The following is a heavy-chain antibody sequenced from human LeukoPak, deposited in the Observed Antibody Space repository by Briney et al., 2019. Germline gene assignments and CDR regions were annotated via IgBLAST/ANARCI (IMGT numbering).Heavy chain of an antibody. CDR1: GFTFSSYA. CDR3: VKGGGNVRRYFEY. CDR2: ISVNGGTT. J-gene: IGHJ4*02. V-gene: IGHV3-23*01. D-gene: IGHD4-23*01. Sequence: GGSLRPSCAASGFTFSSYAMTWVRQAPGKGLEWVSSISVNGGTTYYADSVKGRFTISRDSSKNTLYLQMNSLRAEDTAVYYCVKGGGNVRRYFEYWGQGTLVTVSS.